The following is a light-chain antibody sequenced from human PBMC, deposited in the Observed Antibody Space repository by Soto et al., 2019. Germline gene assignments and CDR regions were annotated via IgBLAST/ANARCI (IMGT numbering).Light chain of an antibody. J-gene: IGKJ3*01. CDR2: GAS. Sequence: DIQMAQSPSSLSASVGDTITITCRASRNINTYLNWYQQKPGKAPKLLIFGASSLQSGVPSRCSGSGSRTDFTLTINSLQPEDFATYCCQQTSAAPFTFGPGTKVDIK. CDR3: QQTSAAPFT. CDR1: RNINTY. V-gene: IGKV1-39*01.